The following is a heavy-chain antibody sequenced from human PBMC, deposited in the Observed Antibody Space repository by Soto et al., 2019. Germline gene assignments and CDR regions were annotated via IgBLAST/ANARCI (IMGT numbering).Heavy chain of an antibody. CDR2: ISSSSSYT. CDR1: GFTFSDYY. CDR3: ARGSHRLQFLENYGMDV. Sequence: PGGSLRLSCAASGFTFSDYYMSLIRQAPGKGLEWVSYISSSSSYTNYADAVKGRFTISRDNAKNSLYLQMNSLRAEDTAVYYCARGSHRLQFLENYGMDVWGQGTTVTVSS. V-gene: IGHV3-11*06. J-gene: IGHJ6*02. D-gene: IGHD3-3*01.